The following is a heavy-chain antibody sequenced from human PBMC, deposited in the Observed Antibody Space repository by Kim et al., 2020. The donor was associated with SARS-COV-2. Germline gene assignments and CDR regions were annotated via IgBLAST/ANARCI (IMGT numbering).Heavy chain of an antibody. Sequence: ASVKVSCKASGYTFTSYDINWVRQATGQGLEWMGWMNPNSGNTGYAQKFQGRVTMTRNTSISTAYMELSSLRSEDTAVYYCARGKKHIVVVIAIPYYYYGMDVWGQGTTVTVSS. CDR1: GYTFTSYD. D-gene: IGHD2-21*01. CDR3: ARGKKHIVVVIAIPYYYYGMDV. V-gene: IGHV1-8*01. J-gene: IGHJ6*02. CDR2: MNPNSGNT.